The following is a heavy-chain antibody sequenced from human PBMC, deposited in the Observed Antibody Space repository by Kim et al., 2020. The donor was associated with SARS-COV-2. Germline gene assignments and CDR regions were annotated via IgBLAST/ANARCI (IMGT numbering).Heavy chain of an antibody. CDR2: ISSSSSYI. J-gene: IGHJ4*02. V-gene: IGHV3-21*01. Sequence: GGSLRLSCAASGFTFSSYSMNWVRQAPGKGLEWVSSISSSSSYIYYADSVKGRFTISRDNAKNSLYLQMNSLRAEDTAVYYCARDPQYCGGDCLPRRLTEYYFDYWGQGTLVTVSS. CDR1: GFTFSSYS. D-gene: IGHD2-21*02. CDR3: ARDPQYCGGDCLPRRLTEYYFDY.